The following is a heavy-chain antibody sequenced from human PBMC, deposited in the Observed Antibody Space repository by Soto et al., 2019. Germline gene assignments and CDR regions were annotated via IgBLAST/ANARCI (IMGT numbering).Heavy chain of an antibody. Sequence: PSATMPLTCTVSGGSIGSSSYYWGWIRQPPGKGLEWIWSIYYSGSTYYNPSLKSRVTISVDTSKNQFSLKLSSVTAADTAVYYCARLSHCTNGVCYAPHGGYYYYGMDVWCQGTTVTV. CDR1: GGSIGSSSYY. CDR3: ARLSHCTNGVCYAPHGGYYYYGMDV. CDR2: IYYSGST. J-gene: IGHJ6*02. D-gene: IGHD2-8*01. V-gene: IGHV4-39*01.